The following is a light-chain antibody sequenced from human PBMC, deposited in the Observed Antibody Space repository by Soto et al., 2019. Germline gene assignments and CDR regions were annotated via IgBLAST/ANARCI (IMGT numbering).Light chain of an antibody. CDR3: MQALQLPT. CDR1: QSLLHRNGYNY. CDR2: LGS. V-gene: IGKV2-28*01. J-gene: IGKJ4*01. Sequence: DIVITHSPLSLPVTPGEPASISCRSSQSLLHRNGYNYLDWYLQKPGQSPQLLIYLGSNRASGVPDRFSGSGSGTDFTLKISRVETEDVGVYYCMQALQLPTLGGGTKVDIK.